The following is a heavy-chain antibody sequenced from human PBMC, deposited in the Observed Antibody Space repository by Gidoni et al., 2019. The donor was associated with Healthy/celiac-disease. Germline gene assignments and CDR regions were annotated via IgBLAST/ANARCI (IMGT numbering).Heavy chain of an antibody. Sequence: EVQLVESGGGLVKPGGSLRLSCAASGFTFSSYSMNWVRQAPGKGLEWVSSISSSSSYIYYPDSVKGRFTISRDNAKNSLYLQMNSLRAEDTAVDYCAREDRRDGYNYFDYWGQGTLVTVSS. CDR2: ISSSSSYI. CDR3: AREDRRDGYNYFDY. V-gene: IGHV3-21*01. D-gene: IGHD5-12*01. J-gene: IGHJ4*02. CDR1: GFTFSSYS.